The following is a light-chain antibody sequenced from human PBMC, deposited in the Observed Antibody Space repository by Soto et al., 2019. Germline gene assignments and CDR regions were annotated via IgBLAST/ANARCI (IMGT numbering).Light chain of an antibody. J-gene: IGLJ2*01. CDR2: DNN. Sequence: QPVLTQPPSVSGAPGQRVTISCTGGSSNIGAGYDVHWYQQLPGTDPKLLIYDNNSRPSGVPDRFSGSKSGTSASLAITGLQAEDEADYYCQSYDNSLSGVIFGGGTKVTVL. V-gene: IGLV1-40*01. CDR3: QSYDNSLSGVI. CDR1: SSNIGAGYD.